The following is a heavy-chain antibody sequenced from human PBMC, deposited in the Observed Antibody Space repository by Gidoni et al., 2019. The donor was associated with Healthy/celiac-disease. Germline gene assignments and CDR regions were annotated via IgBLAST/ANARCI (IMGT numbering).Heavy chain of an antibody. J-gene: IGHJ4*02. CDR2: ISYDGSNK. CDR3: AKDEAVTKYYFDY. Sequence: QVQLVESGGGVVQPGRSLRLSCAASGFNFSSYGMHWVRQAPGKGLEWVSVISYDGSNKYYADSVKGRFTISRDNSKNTLYLQMNSLRAEDTAVYYCAKDEAVTKYYFDYWGQGTLVTVSS. CDR1: GFNFSSYG. V-gene: IGHV3-30*18. D-gene: IGHD4-17*01.